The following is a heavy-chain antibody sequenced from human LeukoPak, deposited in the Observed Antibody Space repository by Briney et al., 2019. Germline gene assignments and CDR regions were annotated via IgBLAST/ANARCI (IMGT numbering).Heavy chain of an antibody. V-gene: IGHV3-23*01. J-gene: IGHJ3*02. Sequence: GGSLRLSCAASGFTFSSYAMSWVRQAPGKGLEWVSAISGSGGSTYYADSVKGRFTISRDNSKNSLYLQMNSLRAEDTAVYYCAREGVSPTPGYKLPPSGAFDIWGQGTMVTVSS. CDR1: GFTFSSYA. CDR2: ISGSGGST. CDR3: AREGVSPTPGYKLPPSGAFDI. D-gene: IGHD1-14*01.